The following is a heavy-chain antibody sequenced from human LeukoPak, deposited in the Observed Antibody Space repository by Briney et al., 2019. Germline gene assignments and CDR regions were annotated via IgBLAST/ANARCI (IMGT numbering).Heavy chain of an antibody. CDR2: ISYDGSNK. D-gene: IGHD4-17*01. Sequence: GSLRLSCAASGFTFSSYAMHWVRQAPGKGLEWVAVISYDGSNKYYADSVKGRFTISRDNSKNTLYLQMNSLRAEDTAVYYCAKVTTVYWGQGTLVTVSS. J-gene: IGHJ4*02. CDR1: GFTFSSYA. CDR3: AKVTTVY. V-gene: IGHV3-30-3*01.